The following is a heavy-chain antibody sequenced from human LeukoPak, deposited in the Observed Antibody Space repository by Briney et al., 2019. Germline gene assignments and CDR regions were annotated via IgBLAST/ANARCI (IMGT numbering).Heavy chain of an antibody. Sequence: SVKVSCKASGYTFTSYYMHWVRQAPGQGLEWMGGIIPIFGTANYAQKFQGRVTITTDESTSTAYMELSSLRSEDTAVYYCARDAGYCSSTSCARYFQHWGQGTLVTVSS. CDR3: ARDAGYCSSTSCARYFQH. CDR1: GYTFTSYY. V-gene: IGHV1-69*05. J-gene: IGHJ1*01. D-gene: IGHD2-2*01. CDR2: IIPIFGTA.